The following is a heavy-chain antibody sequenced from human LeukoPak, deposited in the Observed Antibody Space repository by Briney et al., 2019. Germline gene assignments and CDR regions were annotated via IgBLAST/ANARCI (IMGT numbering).Heavy chain of an antibody. Sequence: ASVKVSCKASGGTFSSYAISWVRQAPGQGLEWMGGIIPIFGTANYAQKFQGRVTITADKSTSTAYMELSSLRSEDTAVYYCARDVSNWYDEDYYYGMDVWGKGTTVTVSS. D-gene: IGHD1-1*01. V-gene: IGHV1-69*06. CDR2: IIPIFGTA. CDR1: GGTFSSYA. J-gene: IGHJ6*04. CDR3: ARDVSNWYDEDYYYGMDV.